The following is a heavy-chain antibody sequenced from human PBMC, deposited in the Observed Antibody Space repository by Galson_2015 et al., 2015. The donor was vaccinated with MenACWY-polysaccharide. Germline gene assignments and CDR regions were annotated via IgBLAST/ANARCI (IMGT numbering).Heavy chain of an antibody. CDR1: GGSISSNHW. CDR3: ARRYRYATSDYYPAFDM. V-gene: IGHV4-4*02. D-gene: IGHD2-2*01. CDR2: IYHTGTT. J-gene: IGHJ3*02. Sequence: SETLSLTCAGSGGSISSNHWWSWVRQPPGKGLEWIGEIYHTGTTNYNPSLESRLTISVDKSQSQFSLKLSSVTAADTAVYYCARRYRYATSDYYPAFDMWGQGTMVTVAS.